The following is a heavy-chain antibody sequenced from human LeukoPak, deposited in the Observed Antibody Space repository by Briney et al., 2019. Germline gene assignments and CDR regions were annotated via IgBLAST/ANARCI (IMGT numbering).Heavy chain of an antibody. CDR2: ITPILGIA. Sequence: SVKVSCKASGGTFSSYAISWVRQAPGQGLEWMGRITPILGIANYAQKFQGRVTITADKSTSTAYMELSSLRSEDTAVYYCARGLDYGDYDNWFDPWGQGTLVTVSS. V-gene: IGHV1-69*04. CDR1: GGTFSSYA. D-gene: IGHD4-17*01. CDR3: ARGLDYGDYDNWFDP. J-gene: IGHJ5*02.